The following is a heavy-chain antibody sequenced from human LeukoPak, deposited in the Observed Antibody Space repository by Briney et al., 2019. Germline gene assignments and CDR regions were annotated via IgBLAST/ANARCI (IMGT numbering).Heavy chain of an antibody. CDR2: INSDGRST. CDR1: GFTFSSYW. J-gene: IGHJ4*02. CDR3: ARAPRFYGDYGCDY. Sequence: GGSLRLSCAASGFTFSSYWMHWVRQAPGKGLVWVSRINSDGRSTSYADSVKGRFTISRDNAKNTLYLQMNSLRAEDTAVYYCARAPRFYGDYGCDYWGQGTLVTVSS. V-gene: IGHV3-74*01. D-gene: IGHD4-17*01.